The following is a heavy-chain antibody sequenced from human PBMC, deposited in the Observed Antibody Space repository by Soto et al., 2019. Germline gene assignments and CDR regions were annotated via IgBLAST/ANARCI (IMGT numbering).Heavy chain of an antibody. D-gene: IGHD3-10*01. Sequence: QVQLVQSGAEVKKPGSSVKVSCKASGGTFSSYAISWVRQAPGQGLEWMGGLIPIFGTANYAQKFQGRVTITTDEATSTAYVELSRLRSEDTDVYYCDSGSGYGSGANWGQGTLVTVS. CDR3: DSGSGYGSGAN. J-gene: IGHJ4*02. CDR1: GGTFSSYA. V-gene: IGHV1-69*05. CDR2: LIPIFGTA.